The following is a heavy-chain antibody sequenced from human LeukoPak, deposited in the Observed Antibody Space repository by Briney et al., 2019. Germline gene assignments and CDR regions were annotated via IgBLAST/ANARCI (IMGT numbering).Heavy chain of an antibody. CDR1: GGTFSSYA. D-gene: IGHD2-15*01. CDR3: ARDGCSSTGTRSGGSCFDLY. V-gene: IGHV1-69*05. Sequence: ASVKVSCKASGGTFSSYAISWVRRAPGQGLEWMGRIIPIFGTANYAQKFQGRVTITTDESTSTAYMELSSLRSEDTAVYYCARDGCSSTGTRSGGSCFDLYWGQGTLVTVSS. CDR2: IIPIFGTA. J-gene: IGHJ4*02.